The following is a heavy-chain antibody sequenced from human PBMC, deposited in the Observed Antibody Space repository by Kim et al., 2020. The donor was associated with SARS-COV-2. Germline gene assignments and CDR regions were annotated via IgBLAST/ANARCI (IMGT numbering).Heavy chain of an antibody. CDR2: T. CDR3: ARGRGIAAPIDY. D-gene: IGHD6-6*01. Sequence: TNYAQKFQGRVTMTRDTSISTAYMGLSRLRSDDTAVYYCARGRGIAAPIDYWGQGTLVTVSS. V-gene: IGHV1-2*02. J-gene: IGHJ4*02.